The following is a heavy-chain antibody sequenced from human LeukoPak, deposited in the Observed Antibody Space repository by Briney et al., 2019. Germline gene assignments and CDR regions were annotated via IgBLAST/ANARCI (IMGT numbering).Heavy chain of an antibody. J-gene: IGHJ4*02. CDR2: IDSNTGSI. CDR1: GFTFSSYW. V-gene: IGHV3-21*01. D-gene: IGHD6-19*01. CDR3: ARVRSTGWEFEY. Sequence: GGSLRLSCAASGFTFSSYWMHWVRQAPGKGLEWVSSIDSNTGSIYYADSVKGRFTLSRDNARNSLFLQVNSLTAEDTAVYYCARVRSTGWEFEYWGRGTLVTVSS.